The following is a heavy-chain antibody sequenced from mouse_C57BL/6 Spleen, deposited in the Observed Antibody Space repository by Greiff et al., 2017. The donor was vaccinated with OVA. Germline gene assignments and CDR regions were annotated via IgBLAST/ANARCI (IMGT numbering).Heavy chain of an antibody. D-gene: IGHD1-1*01. Sequence: VQLQQPGAELVMPGASVKLSCKASGYTFTSYWMHWVKQRPGQGLEWIGEIDPSDSYTNYNQKFKGKSTLTVDKSSSTAYMQLSSLISEDSAVYYCAKRGYYYGSSYMDYFDYWGQGTTLTVSS. J-gene: IGHJ2*01. CDR1: GYTFTSYW. CDR2: IDPSDSYT. V-gene: IGHV1-69*01. CDR3: AKRGYYYGSSYMDYFDY.